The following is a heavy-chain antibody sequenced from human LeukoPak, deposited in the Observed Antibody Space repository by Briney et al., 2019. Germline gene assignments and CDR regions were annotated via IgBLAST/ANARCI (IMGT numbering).Heavy chain of an antibody. V-gene: IGHV4-59*01. J-gene: IGHJ4*02. Sequence: SSETLSLTCTVSGGSISSYYWNWIRQPPGKGLEWIGYIYYTGSTNYNPSLKSRVTISLDTSKNQFSLKLSSVTAADTAMYYCARENNDYGGKKAFDYWGQGTLVTVSS. CDR2: IYYTGST. CDR1: GGSISSYY. CDR3: ARENNDYGGKKAFDY. D-gene: IGHD4-23*01.